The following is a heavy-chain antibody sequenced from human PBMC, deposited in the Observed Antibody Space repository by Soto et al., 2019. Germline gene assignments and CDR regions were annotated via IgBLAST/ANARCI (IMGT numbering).Heavy chain of an antibody. J-gene: IGHJ4*02. D-gene: IGHD3-16*01. Sequence: QRLSCAASGFTYSRYAMHSDRQTPGKGLEYVSAISSNGGSTYYANSVKGRFTISRDNSKNTLYLQMNSLRAEDTAIYYCTTRHYNYNPDYWGQGTLVTVSS. CDR1: GFTYSRYA. CDR3: TTRHYNYNPDY. CDR2: ISSNGGST. V-gene: IGHV3-64*01.